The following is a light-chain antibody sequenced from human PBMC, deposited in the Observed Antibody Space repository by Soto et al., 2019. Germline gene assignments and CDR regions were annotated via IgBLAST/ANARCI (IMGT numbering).Light chain of an antibody. Sequence: NFMLTQPHSMSESPGKTVTISCTGSSCRIASNYVQWYQQRPGSAPTTVIYEDNQRPSGVPDRFSGSIDSSSNSASLTISGLKTEDEADYYCQSYDSSNHVVFGGGTKLTVL. CDR1: SCRIASNY. J-gene: IGLJ2*01. V-gene: IGLV6-57*02. CDR2: EDN. CDR3: QSYDSSNHVV.